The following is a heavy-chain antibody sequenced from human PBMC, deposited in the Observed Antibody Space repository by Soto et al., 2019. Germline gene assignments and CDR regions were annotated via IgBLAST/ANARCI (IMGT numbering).Heavy chain of an antibody. CDR2: ISGSGGST. V-gene: IGHV3-23*01. CDR1: GFTFSSYA. D-gene: IGHD1-26*01. J-gene: IGHJ4*02. Sequence: GGSLRLSCAASGFTFSSYAMSWVRQAPGKGLEWVSAISGSGGSTYYADSVKGRFTISRDNSKNTMYLQMNSLRAEDTAVYYCAKERPSPEWELGRGYYFDYWGQGNLVTVSS. CDR3: AKERPSPEWELGRGYYFDY.